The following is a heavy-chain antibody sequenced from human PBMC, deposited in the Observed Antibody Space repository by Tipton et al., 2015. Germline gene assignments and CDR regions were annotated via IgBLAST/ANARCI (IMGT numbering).Heavy chain of an antibody. J-gene: IGHJ4*02. D-gene: IGHD4-23*01. CDR1: GYSISSGYY. CDR2: IFHRGDT. CDR3: ARARGRHGGLFDS. Sequence: LRLSCDVSGYSISSGYYWGWIRQPPGKGLEWIGSIFHRGDTNYNPSLKSRVTISLDTSKNQFSLKLNSVTAADTAVYCCARARGRHGGLFDSWGQGILVTVSS. V-gene: IGHV4-38-2*01.